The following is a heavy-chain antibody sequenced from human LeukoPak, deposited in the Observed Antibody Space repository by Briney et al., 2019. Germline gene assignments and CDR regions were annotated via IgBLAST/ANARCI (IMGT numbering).Heavy chain of an antibody. D-gene: IGHD2-2*01. CDR3: AREGVPAARDY. V-gene: IGHV3-7*01. J-gene: IGHJ4*02. Sequence: GGSLSLSCAASGFTFSRHWMSWVRQAPGKGLEWVASIKQDGSEKNYVDSVKGRFTISRDNAKNALYMQMNSLRAEDTAVYYCAREGVPAARDYWGQGTLVTVSS. CDR1: GFTFSRHW. CDR2: IKQDGSEK.